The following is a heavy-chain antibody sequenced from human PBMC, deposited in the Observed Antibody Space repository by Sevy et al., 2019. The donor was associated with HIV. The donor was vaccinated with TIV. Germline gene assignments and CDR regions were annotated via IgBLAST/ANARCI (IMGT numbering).Heavy chain of an antibody. CDR3: ARDSDIRYCSGGSCYEYGMDV. V-gene: IGHV3-33*01. Sequence: GGSLRLSCAASGFTFSSYGMHWVRQAPGKGLEWVAVIWYDGSNKYYADSVKGRFTISRDNSKNTLYLQMNSLRAEDTAVYYCARDSDIRYCSGGSCYEYGMDVWGQRTTVTVSS. D-gene: IGHD2-15*01. CDR1: GFTFSSYG. J-gene: IGHJ6*02. CDR2: IWYDGSNK.